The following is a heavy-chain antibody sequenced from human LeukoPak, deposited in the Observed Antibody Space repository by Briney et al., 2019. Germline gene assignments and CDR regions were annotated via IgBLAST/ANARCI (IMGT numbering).Heavy chain of an antibody. D-gene: IGHD2-15*01. Sequence: SETLSLTCSVSGASFTNDYWSWIRQPPGKGLEWIGWLHYSGSTSYNPSLKSRVTMSVDTSRNQFSLKLTSVTAADTAVYYCARYGSSGVWKSFDIWGHGTMVTVSS. V-gene: IGHV4-59*01. J-gene: IGHJ3*02. CDR1: GASFTNDY. CDR2: LHYSGST. CDR3: ARYGSSGVWKSFDI.